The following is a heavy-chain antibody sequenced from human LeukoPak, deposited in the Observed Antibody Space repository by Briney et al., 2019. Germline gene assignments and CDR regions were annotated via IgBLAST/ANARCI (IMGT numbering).Heavy chain of an antibody. CDR1: GFTFTDDN. V-gene: IGHV3-48*02. D-gene: IGHD4-23*01. CDR2: ISHTGSPI. J-gene: IGHJ4*02. Sequence: GGSLRLSCAAPGFTFTDDNIIWVRQAPGKGLVWLSYISHTGSPIYYADSVKGRFTISRDNAKNSVYLQMNSLRDEDTAIYYCARDYGGHGEYFDYWGRGALVAVSS. CDR3: ARDYGGHGEYFDY.